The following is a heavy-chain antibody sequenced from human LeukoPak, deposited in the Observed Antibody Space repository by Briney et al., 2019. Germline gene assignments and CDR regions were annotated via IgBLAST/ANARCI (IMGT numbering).Heavy chain of an antibody. CDR1: GFTFSSYS. D-gene: IGHD2-2*01. V-gene: IGHV3-21*01. J-gene: IGHJ5*02. CDR2: ISSSSSYI. Sequence: GGSPRLSCAASGFTFSSYSMNWVRQAPGKGLEWVSSISSSSSYIHYADSVKGRFTISRDNAKNSLYLQMNSLRAEDTAVYYCARDEGCSSTSCSYNWFDPWGQGTLVTVTS. CDR3: ARDEGCSSTSCSYNWFDP.